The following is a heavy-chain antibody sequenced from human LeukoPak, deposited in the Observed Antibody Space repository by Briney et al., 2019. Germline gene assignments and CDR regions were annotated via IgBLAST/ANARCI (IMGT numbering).Heavy chain of an antibody. CDR1: GFTFSNAW. D-gene: IGHD2-8*01. V-gene: IGHV3-7*01. Sequence: GGSLRLSCAASGFTFSNAWMSWVRQAPGKGLEWVASIREDGSEKTSVDSVKGRFTISRDNAKNSLYLQMDSLRAEDTAVYYCARGPTNGQAFDYWGQGTLVSVSS. CDR3: ARGPTNGQAFDY. CDR2: IREDGSEK. J-gene: IGHJ4*02.